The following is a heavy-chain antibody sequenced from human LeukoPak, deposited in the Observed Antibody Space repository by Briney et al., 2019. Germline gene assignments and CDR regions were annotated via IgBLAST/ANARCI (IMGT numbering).Heavy chain of an antibody. CDR3: ARDRSSGWYGLDY. V-gene: IGHV3-30-3*01. CDR2: ISYDGSNK. J-gene: IGHJ4*02. D-gene: IGHD6-19*01. CDR1: GFTFSSYA. Sequence: PGGSLRLSCAASGFTFSSYAMHWVRQAPGKGLEWVAVISYDGSNKYYADSVKGRFTFSRDNSKNTLYLQMNSLRAEDTAVYYCARDRSSGWYGLDYWGQGTLVTVSS.